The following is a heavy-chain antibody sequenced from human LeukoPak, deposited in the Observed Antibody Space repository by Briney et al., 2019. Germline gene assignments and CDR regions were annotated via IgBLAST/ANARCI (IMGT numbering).Heavy chain of an antibody. CDR1: GYSFTSYW. CDR3: ARRQCRSTRCQSDY. Sequence: GESLKISCKGSGYSFTSYWIGWVRQMPGKGLGWMGIIYPGDSDTRYRPSFQGQVPISADKSLSTAYLQWRNPKASGTALYFCARRQCRSTRCQSDYWGQGTLVTVSS. CDR2: IYPGDSDT. V-gene: IGHV5-51*01. J-gene: IGHJ4*02. D-gene: IGHD2-2*01.